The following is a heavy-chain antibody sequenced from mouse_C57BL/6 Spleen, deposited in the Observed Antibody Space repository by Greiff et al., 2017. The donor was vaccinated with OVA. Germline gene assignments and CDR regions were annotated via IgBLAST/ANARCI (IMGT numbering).Heavy chain of an antibody. Sequence: QVQLQQPGAELVMPGASVKLSCKASGYTFTSYWMHWVKQRPGQGLEWIGEIDPSDSYTNYNQKFKGKSTLTVDKSSSTAYMQLSSLTSEDSAVYYCARYYYSNYFYFDYWGQGTTLTVSS. D-gene: IGHD2-5*01. CDR1: GYTFTSYW. CDR2: IDPSDSYT. J-gene: IGHJ2*01. CDR3: ARYYYSNYFYFDY. V-gene: IGHV1-69*01.